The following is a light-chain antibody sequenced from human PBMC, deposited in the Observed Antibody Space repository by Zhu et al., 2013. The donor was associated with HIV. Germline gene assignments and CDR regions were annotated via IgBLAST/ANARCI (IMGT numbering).Light chain of an antibody. CDR2: AAS. V-gene: IGKV1-6*01. CDR1: RDIGND. Sequence: AFQMTQSPASLPASAGDRVTITCRASRDIGNDVDWYQLRPGEAPKLLIFAASRLQSGVPSRFSGTRSGTDFILTIDNLQPEDFATYYCLQHSYYPHTFGQGT. J-gene: IGKJ2*01. CDR3: LQHSYYPHT.